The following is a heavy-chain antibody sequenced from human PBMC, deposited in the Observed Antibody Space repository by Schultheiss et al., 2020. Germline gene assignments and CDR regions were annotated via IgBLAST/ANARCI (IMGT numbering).Heavy chain of an antibody. J-gene: IGHJ3*02. D-gene: IGHD1-14*01. V-gene: IGHV3-23*01. Sequence: GGSLRLSCAASGFTFSSYAMHWVRQAPGKGLEWVSAISGSGGSTSYADSVKGRFTISRDNSKNTLYLQMNSLRAEDTAVYYCAKEKGNQLNAFDIWGQGTMVTVSS. CDR2: ISGSGGST. CDR3: AKEKGNQLNAFDI. CDR1: GFTFSSYA.